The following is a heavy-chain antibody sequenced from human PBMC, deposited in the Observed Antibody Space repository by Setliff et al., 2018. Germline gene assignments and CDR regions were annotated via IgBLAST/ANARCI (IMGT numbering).Heavy chain of an antibody. D-gene: IGHD2-2*01. J-gene: IGHJ6*01. Sequence: GGSLRLSCAASGFTFSSYSMNWVRQAPGKGLEWVSYISSSSSYIYYADSVKGRFTISRDNAKNSLYLQMNSLRAEDTAVYYCARGFHNNRYSQSTPAPSLGAGGSSPSSNYY. V-gene: IGHV3-21*05. CDR1: GFTFSSYS. CDR3: ARGFHNNRYSQSTPAPSLGAGGSSPSSNYY. CDR2: ISSSSSYI.